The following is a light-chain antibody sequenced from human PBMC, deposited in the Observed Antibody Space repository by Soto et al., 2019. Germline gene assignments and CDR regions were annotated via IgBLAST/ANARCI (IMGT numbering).Light chain of an antibody. CDR1: QSVNQK. CDR3: QQFNNWPHT. J-gene: IGKJ2*01. CDR2: VSS. V-gene: IGKV3-15*01. Sequence: EIVLTQSPATLSVSPGERATLSFRAIQSVNQKLGWYQQKPGPAPRLLIYVSSYRATGIPARFSGSGSGTEYTLTISNLQAEDFAVYYCQQFNNWPHTFGQGTRLEIK.